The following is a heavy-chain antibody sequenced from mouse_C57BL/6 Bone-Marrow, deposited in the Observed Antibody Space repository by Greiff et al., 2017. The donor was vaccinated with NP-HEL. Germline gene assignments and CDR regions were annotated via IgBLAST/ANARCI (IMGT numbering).Heavy chain of an antibody. D-gene: IGHD1-2*01. CDR1: GYTFTDYY. Sequence: EVQLQQSGPVLVKPGASVKMSCKASGYTFTDYYMNWVKQSHGKSLEWIGVINPYNGGTSYNQKFKGKATLTVDKSSSTAYMELNSLTSEDSAVYYCAREGVLRQFAYWGQGTLVTVSA. V-gene: IGHV1-19*01. CDR2: INPYNGGT. J-gene: IGHJ3*01. CDR3: AREGVLRQFAY.